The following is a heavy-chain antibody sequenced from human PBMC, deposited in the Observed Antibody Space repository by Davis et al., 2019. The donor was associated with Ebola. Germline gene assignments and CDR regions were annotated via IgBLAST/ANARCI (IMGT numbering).Heavy chain of an antibody. D-gene: IGHD2-15*01. CDR1: GYTFTSYG. V-gene: IGHV1-18*01. CDR3: ARVKAFKTGYCSGGSCPANWFDP. CDR2: ISGYNGNT. J-gene: IGHJ5*02. Sequence: AASVKVSCKASGYTFTSYGISWVRQAPGQGLEWMGWISGYNGNTNYVENLQGRVTMTTDTSTSTAYMELRSLRSDDTAVYYCARVKAFKTGYCSGGSCPANWFDPWGQGTLVTVSS.